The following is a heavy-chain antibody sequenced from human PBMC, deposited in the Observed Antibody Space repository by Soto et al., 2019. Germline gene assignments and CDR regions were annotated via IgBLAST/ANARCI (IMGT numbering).Heavy chain of an antibody. CDR1: GFTFRRYD. J-gene: IGHJ4*02. Sequence: ESGGGLVQPGGSLRLSCAASGFTFRRYDMHWVRQPTGKSLEWVSGIGTPGDTYYPGSVKGRFTISRENAKNSLYLQMNSLRDGDTVVYYCARRRGDGTFDYWGQGTLVTVSS. D-gene: IGHD2-21*02. CDR2: IGTPGDT. V-gene: IGHV3-13*04. CDR3: ARRRGDGTFDY.